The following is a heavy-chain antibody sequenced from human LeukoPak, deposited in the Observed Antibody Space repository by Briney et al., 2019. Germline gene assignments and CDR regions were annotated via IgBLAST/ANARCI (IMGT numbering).Heavy chain of an antibody. D-gene: IGHD6-19*01. CDR2: INYSGAT. CDR3: ARHSSGWHLDF. CDR1: RGSNNGYY. V-gene: IGHV4-59*01. J-gene: IGHJ4*02. Sequence: SETLSLTCSVSRGSNNGYYWSWIRQPPGKGLEWIGWINYSGATYFNPSLKSRALMSIDTSMNQLSLRLYSVTAADTAIYYCARHSSGWHLDFWGRGTLVTVSS.